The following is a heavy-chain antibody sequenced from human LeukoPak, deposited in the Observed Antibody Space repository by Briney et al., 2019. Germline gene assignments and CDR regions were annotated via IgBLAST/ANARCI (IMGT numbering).Heavy chain of an antibody. Sequence: GGSLRLSCAASGFTFSSYGMHWVRQAPGKGLEWVAFIRYDGSKKYYADSVKGRFTISRGNSKNTLYLQMNSLRAEDTAVYYCAKDQVVDYYDSSGYQYYFEYWGQGTLVTVSS. CDR3: AKDQVVDYYDSSGYQYYFEY. J-gene: IGHJ4*02. CDR2: IRYDGSKK. CDR1: GFTFSSYG. V-gene: IGHV3-30*02. D-gene: IGHD3-22*01.